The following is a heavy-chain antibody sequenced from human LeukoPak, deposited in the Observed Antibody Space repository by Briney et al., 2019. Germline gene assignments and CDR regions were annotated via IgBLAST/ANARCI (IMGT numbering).Heavy chain of an antibody. V-gene: IGHV4-59*01. CDR1: GFTFSSYA. D-gene: IGHD3-22*01. CDR3: ARAGSSSGYDRVGAFDI. Sequence: GSLRLSCAASGFTFSSYAMSWVRQAPGKGLEWIGYIYYSGSTNYNPSLKSRVTISVDTSKNQFSLKLSSVTAADTAVYYCARAGSSSGYDRVGAFDIWGQGTMVTVSS. CDR2: IYYSGST. J-gene: IGHJ3*02.